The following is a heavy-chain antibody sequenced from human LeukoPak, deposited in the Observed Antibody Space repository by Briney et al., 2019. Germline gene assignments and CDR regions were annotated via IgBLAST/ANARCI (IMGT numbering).Heavy chain of an antibody. CDR1: GFTFDTSW. D-gene: IGHD2-2*01. CDR3: ARTVVEVRAASDVFDI. V-gene: IGHV3-7*01. Sequence: PGGSLRLSCAASGFTFDTSWMSWVRQAPGKGLEWLANIYVDGFEKYYVDSVKGRFTISRDNAKNSLYLQMDSLRVEDTAVYYCARTVVEVRAASDVFDIWGQGTMVTVSS. CDR2: IYVDGFEK. J-gene: IGHJ3*02.